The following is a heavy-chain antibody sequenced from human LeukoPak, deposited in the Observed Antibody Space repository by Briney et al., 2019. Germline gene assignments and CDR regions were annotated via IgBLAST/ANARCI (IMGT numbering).Heavy chain of an antibody. Sequence: SETLSLTCSVSGCSITSYYWSWIRQPPGKGLEWIGYIYNSGSTNYNPSLKSRVTISVDTSKNQFSLKLSSVTAADTAVYYCARLYSSSLGRVFDYWGQGTLVTVSS. J-gene: IGHJ4*02. D-gene: IGHD4-11*01. V-gene: IGHV4-59*01. CDR3: ARLYSSSLGRVFDY. CDR1: GCSITSYY. CDR2: IYNSGST.